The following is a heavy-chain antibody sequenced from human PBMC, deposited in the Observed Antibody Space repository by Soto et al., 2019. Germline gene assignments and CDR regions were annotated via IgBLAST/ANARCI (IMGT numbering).Heavy chain of an antibody. CDR1: GGTFSSYA. J-gene: IGHJ6*02. Sequence: QVQLVQSGAEVKKPGSSVKVSCKASGGTFSSYAISWVRQAPGQGLEWMGGIIPIFGTANYAQKFQGRVTITADKSTSTAYMELSSLRSEDTAVYYCARDYYDSSVYLYYYYGMDVWGQGTTVTVSS. V-gene: IGHV1-69*06. D-gene: IGHD3-22*01. CDR2: IIPIFGTA. CDR3: ARDYYDSSVYLYYYYGMDV.